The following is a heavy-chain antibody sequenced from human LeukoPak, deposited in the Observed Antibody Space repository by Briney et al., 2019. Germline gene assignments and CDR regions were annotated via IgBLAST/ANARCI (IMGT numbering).Heavy chain of an antibody. D-gene: IGHD4-17*01. Sequence: SETLSLTCTVSGYSISSGYYWGWIRQPPGKGLEWIGSIYHSGNTYYNPSLKSRVTISLDTSKNQFSLNLSSVTAADTAVYYCARGATVTLFDYWGQGTLVTVSS. CDR2: IYHSGNT. J-gene: IGHJ4*02. CDR1: GYSISSGYY. CDR3: ARGATVTLFDY. V-gene: IGHV4-38-2*02.